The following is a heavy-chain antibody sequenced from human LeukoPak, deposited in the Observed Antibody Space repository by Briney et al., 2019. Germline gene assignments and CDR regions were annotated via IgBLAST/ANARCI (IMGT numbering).Heavy chain of an antibody. CDR2: IYSGGST. Sequence: GGSLRLSCAASGFTVSSNYMSWVRQAPGKGLEWVSVIYSGGSTYYADSVKGRFTIFRDNSKNTLYLQMNSLRAEDTAVYYCARSGAFNYGMDVWGQGTTVTVSS. V-gene: IGHV3-53*01. CDR1: GFTVSSNY. CDR3: ARSGAFNYGMDV. J-gene: IGHJ6*02. D-gene: IGHD1-26*01.